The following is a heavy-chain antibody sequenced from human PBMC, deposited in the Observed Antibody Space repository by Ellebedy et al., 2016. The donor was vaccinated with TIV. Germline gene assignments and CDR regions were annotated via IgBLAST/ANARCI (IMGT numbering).Heavy chain of an antibody. Sequence: ASVKVSCXASGYTFSSYGINWVRQAPGQGLEWVGWISTFNGNTNYAQKFQGRVTVTADTSTSTAYMELRSLRSDDTAVYYCARDRLRPHYGIDVWGQGTTVTVSS. V-gene: IGHV1-18*01. J-gene: IGHJ6*02. CDR2: ISTFNGNT. D-gene: IGHD3-10*01. CDR1: GYTFSSYG. CDR3: ARDRLRPHYGIDV.